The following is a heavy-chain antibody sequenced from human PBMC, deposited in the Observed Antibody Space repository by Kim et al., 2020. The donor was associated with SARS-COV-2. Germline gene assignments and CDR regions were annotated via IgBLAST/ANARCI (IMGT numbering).Heavy chain of an antibody. V-gene: IGHV3-23*01. D-gene: IGHD6-19*01. J-gene: IGHJ4*02. CDR3: AKGEIAVAGTPENFDY. Sequence: SVMGRFTIARSNSKNPLYLQMNSRRAEDTAVYYCAKGEIAVAGTPENFDYWGQGTLVTVSS.